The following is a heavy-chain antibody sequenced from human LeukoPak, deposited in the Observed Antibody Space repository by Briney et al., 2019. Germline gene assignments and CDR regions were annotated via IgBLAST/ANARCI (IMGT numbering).Heavy chain of an antibody. CDR1: GFAFSSYA. J-gene: IGHJ4*02. Sequence: AGGSLRLSCAASGFAFSSYAMHWVRQAPGKGLEWVAVISYDRSNKYYADSVKGRFTTSRDNSKNTLYLQMNSLRAEDTAVYYCARDKYDSSGYGGYFDYWGQGTLVTVSS. CDR2: ISYDRSNK. D-gene: IGHD3-22*01. CDR3: ARDKYDSSGYGGYFDY. V-gene: IGHV3-30-3*01.